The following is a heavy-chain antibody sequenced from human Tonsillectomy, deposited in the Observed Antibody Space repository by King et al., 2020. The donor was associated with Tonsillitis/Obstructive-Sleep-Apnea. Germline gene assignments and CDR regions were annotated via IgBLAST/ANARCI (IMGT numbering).Heavy chain of an antibody. V-gene: IGHV5-10-1*03. CDR3: VRVITNYYYYGMDV. CDR2: IDPSDSYT. J-gene: IGHJ6*02. Sequence: QLVQSGVEVKKPGESLRISCKGSGYSFTSYWISWVRQMSGKGLEWMGRIDPSDSYTNYSPSFQGHVIISVDKSISTAYLQWSSLKASDTAMYYCVRVITNYYYYGMDVWGQGTTVTVS. D-gene: IGHD3-22*01. CDR1: GYSFTSYW.